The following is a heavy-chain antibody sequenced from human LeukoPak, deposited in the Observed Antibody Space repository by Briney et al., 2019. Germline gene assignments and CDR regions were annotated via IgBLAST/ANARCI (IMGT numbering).Heavy chain of an antibody. CDR1: GGTFSSYA. J-gene: IGHJ4*02. V-gene: IGHV1-69*13. CDR2: IIPIFGTA. CDR3: ARDGRGSGSYYNVMYDY. D-gene: IGHD3-10*01. Sequence: SVKVSCKAYGGTFSSYAISWVRQAPGQGLEWMGGIIPIFGTANYAQKFQGRVTITADESTSTAYMELSSLRSEDTAVYYCARDGRGSGSYYNVMYDYWGQGTLVTVSS.